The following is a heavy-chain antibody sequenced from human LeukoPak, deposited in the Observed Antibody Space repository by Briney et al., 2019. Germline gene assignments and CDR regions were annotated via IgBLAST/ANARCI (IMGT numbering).Heavy chain of an antibody. CDR2: ISSSSSYT. J-gene: IGHJ4*02. D-gene: IGHD3-9*01. CDR3: ARNHYDILTGYCYDY. Sequence: PGGSLRLSCAASEFTFSDYYMSWIRQAPGKGLEWVSYISSSSSYTNYADSVKGRFTISRDNAKNSLYLQMNSLRAEDTAVYYCARNHYDILTGYCYDYWGQGTLVTVSS. V-gene: IGHV3-11*06. CDR1: EFTFSDYY.